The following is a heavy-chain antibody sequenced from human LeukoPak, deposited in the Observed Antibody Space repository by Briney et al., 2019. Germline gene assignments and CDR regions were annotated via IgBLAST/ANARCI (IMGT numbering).Heavy chain of an antibody. CDR3: ARLLRIDY. CDR1: GGSFSGYY. V-gene: IGHV4-34*01. Sequence: PSETLSLTCAVYGGSFSGYYWSWIRQPPGKGLEWIGSIYYSGSTYYNPSLKSRVTISVDTSKNQFSLKLSSVTAADTAVYYCARLLRIDYWGQGTLVTVSS. D-gene: IGHD2/OR15-2a*01. J-gene: IGHJ4*02. CDR2: IYYSGST.